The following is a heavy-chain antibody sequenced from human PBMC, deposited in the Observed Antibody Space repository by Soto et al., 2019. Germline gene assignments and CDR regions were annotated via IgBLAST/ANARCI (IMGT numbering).Heavy chain of an antibody. J-gene: IGHJ4*02. V-gene: IGHV3-11*01. CDR1: GFTFSDYY. CDR3: ARGPYDYVWGSDPPHFDY. CDR2: ISSSGSTI. Sequence: GGSLRLSCAASGFTFSDYYMSWIRQAPGKGLEWVSYISSSGSTIYYADSVKGRFTISRDNAKNSLYLQMNSLRAEDTAVYYCARGPYDYVWGSDPPHFDYWGQGTLVTAPQ. D-gene: IGHD3-16*02.